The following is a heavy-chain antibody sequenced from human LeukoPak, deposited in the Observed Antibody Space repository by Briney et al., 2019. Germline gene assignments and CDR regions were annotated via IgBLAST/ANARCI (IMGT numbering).Heavy chain of an antibody. CDR1: GYTFTGYY. CDR2: IKPNSGGT. V-gene: IGHV1-2*02. J-gene: IGHJ3*02. Sequence: ASVKVSCKASGYTFTGYYMHWVRQAPGQGLEWMGWIKPNSGGTNYQGRVPMTRDTSISTAYMELSRLRSDDTAVYYCARGRYYDSSGYYLDAFDIWGQGTMVTVSS. D-gene: IGHD3-22*01. CDR3: ARGRYYDSSGYYLDAFDI.